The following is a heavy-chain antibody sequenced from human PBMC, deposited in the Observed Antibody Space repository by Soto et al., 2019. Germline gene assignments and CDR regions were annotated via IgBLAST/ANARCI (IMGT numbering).Heavy chain of an antibody. CDR3: ARGKGPSSSRGLFRFAPKHGRFDY. Sequence: EVQLVESGGGLVQPGGSLRLSCAASGFTFSSYWMSWVRQAPGKGLEWVANIKQDGSEKYYVDSVKGRFTISRDNAKNSLYLQMNRLRAGDPAVYYCARGKGPSSSRGLFRFAPKHGRFDYRGQGTLVTVSS. CDR1: GFTFSSYW. D-gene: IGHD6-6*01. CDR2: IKQDGSEK. J-gene: IGHJ4*02. V-gene: IGHV3-7*01.